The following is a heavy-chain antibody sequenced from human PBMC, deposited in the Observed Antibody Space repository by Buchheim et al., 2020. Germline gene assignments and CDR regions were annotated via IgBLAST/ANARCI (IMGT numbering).Heavy chain of an antibody. V-gene: IGHV5-51*01. CDR2: IYPRDSDT. D-gene: IGHD2-2*01. CDR1: GYSFTDYW. J-gene: IGHJ4*02. CDR3: VRGSGYCSSTRCYLFDY. Sequence: EVQLVQSGAEVKKPGESLKISCKGSGYSFTDYWIGWVRQMPGKGLEWMGTIYPRDSDTRYSPSFQGQVTISADKSISSAYLQWSSLKASDTAMYYCVRGSGYCSSTRCYLFDYWGQGTL.